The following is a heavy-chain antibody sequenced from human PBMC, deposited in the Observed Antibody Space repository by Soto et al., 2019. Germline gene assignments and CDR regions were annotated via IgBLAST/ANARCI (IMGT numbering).Heavy chain of an antibody. V-gene: IGHV2-5*01. Sequence: SGPTLVNPTQTLTLTCTFSGFSLTTSGVGVGWIRQPPGKALEWLALIYWNDDKRYSPSLRGRLTIANDTSKNQVVLAMTNMDPVDTATYYCAHHTITPATNWFDPWGLGTLVTVSS. J-gene: IGHJ5*02. D-gene: IGHD2-2*01. CDR1: GFSLTTSGVG. CDR3: AHHTITPATNWFDP. CDR2: IYWNDDK.